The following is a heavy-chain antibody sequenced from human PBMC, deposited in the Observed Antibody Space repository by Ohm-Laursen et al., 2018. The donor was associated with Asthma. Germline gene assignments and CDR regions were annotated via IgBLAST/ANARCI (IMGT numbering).Heavy chain of an antibody. CDR2: IIPIFGTA. J-gene: IGHJ6*02. Sequence: GASVKVSCKASGGTFSSYAISWVRQAPGQGLEWMGGIIPIFGTANYAQKFQGRVTITADESTSTAYMELSSLRSEDTAVYYCASWLTTGYYYYYYGMDVWGQGTTVTVSS. V-gene: IGHV1-69*13. D-gene: IGHD4-17*01. CDR1: GGTFSSYA. CDR3: ASWLTTGYYYYYYGMDV.